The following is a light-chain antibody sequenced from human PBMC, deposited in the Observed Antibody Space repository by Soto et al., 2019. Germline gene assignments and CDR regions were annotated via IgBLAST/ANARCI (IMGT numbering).Light chain of an antibody. CDR1: QSLLYSNGNNY. CDR3: MPGLLTPQT. V-gene: IGKV2-28*01. CDR2: LGF. J-gene: IGKJ1*01. Sequence: DIVMTQSPLSLPVTPGEPASISCRSSQSLLYSNGNNYLDWYLQKPGQSPQLLIYLGFNRASGVPDRFSGTGSGTDFTLKISRVEAEDVGVYYCMPGLLTPQTFGQGTKVEIK.